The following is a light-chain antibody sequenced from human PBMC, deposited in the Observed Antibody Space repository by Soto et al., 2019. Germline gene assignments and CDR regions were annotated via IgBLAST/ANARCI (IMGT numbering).Light chain of an antibody. CDR2: EVT. CDR3: TSYAGSDNPVL. V-gene: IGLV2-8*01. CDR1: SNDIGEYHY. Sequence: QSALTQPPSASGSPGQSVTIPCTGTSNDIGEYHYVSWYQQHPGKAPKLMIYEVTQRPSGVPHRFSGSKSGNTASLTVSGLQPEDEADYYCTSYAGSDNPVLFGVGTKLTVL. J-gene: IGLJ2*01.